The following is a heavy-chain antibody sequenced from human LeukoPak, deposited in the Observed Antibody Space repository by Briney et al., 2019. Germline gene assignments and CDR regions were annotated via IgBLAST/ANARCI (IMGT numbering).Heavy chain of an antibody. CDR2: IYPGDSHT. CDR1: GYSFPNYW. V-gene: IGHV5-51*01. Sequence: GESLKISCKGSGYSFPNYWIGWVRQLPEKGLEWMGIIYPGDSHTRYSPSFQDQVTISVDKSISTAYLQWSSLEASDTAMYYCARGPYAYTSSATLGSYNWFDPWSQGSLVTVSS. CDR3: ARGPYAYTSSATLGSYNWFDP. D-gene: IGHD2-2*02. J-gene: IGHJ5*02.